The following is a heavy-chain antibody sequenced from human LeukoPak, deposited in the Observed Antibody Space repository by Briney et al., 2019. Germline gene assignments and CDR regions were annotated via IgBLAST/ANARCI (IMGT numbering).Heavy chain of an antibody. Sequence: PGGSLRLSCAASGFIFSNYAMHWVRQAPGKGLEWVTFIRYDGSNKYYAKSVKGRFTISRDNSKNTLHLQMNSLRAEDTAVYYSAKAIHSSSSGVVDYWGQGTLVTVSS. J-gene: IGHJ4*02. D-gene: IGHD6-6*01. CDR2: IRYDGSNK. V-gene: IGHV3-30*02. CDR1: GFIFSNYA. CDR3: AKAIHSSSSGVVDY.